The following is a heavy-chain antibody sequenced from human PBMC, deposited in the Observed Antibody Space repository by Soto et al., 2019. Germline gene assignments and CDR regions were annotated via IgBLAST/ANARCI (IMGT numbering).Heavy chain of an antibody. CDR2: MNPNSGNT. V-gene: IGHV1-8*02. CDR3: ARGLDCSSTSCYRFYYYYMDV. D-gene: IGHD2-2*02. Sequence: SVKVSCKASGYTFTGYYMHWVRQAPGQGLEWMGWMNPNSGNTGYAQKFQGRVTMTRNTSISTAYMELSSLRSEDTAVYYCARGLDCSSTSCYRFYYYYMDVWGKGTTVTVSS. J-gene: IGHJ6*03. CDR1: GYTFTGYY.